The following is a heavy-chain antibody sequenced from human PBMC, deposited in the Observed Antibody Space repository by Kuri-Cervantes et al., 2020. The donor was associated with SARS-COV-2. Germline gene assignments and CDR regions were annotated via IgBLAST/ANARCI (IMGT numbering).Heavy chain of an antibody. D-gene: IGHD7-27*01. CDR3: ARESLGMSPWGFDY. J-gene: IGHJ4*02. CDR2: ISSSSSYI. V-gene: IGHV3-21*01. CDR1: GFTFSSYS. Sequence: GESLKISCAASGFTFSSYSMNWVRQAPGKGLEWVSSISSSSSYIYYADSVKGRFTISRDNSKNTLYLQMNSLRAEDTAVYYCARESLGMSPWGFDYWGQGTLVTVSS.